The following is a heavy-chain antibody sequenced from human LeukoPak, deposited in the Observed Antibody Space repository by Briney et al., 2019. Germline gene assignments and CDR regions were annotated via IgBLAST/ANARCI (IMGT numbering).Heavy chain of an antibody. CDR2: IKQDGSEK. Sequence: GGSLRFSCAASGFTFSTYWMNWVRQAPGKGLEWVANIKQDGSEKHYVDSVKGRFTISRDNAKNSLYLQMNSLRAEDTAVYYCARAVGSGWYFDYWGQGILVTVSS. CDR3: ARAVGSGWYFDY. D-gene: IGHD6-19*01. J-gene: IGHJ4*02. CDR1: GFTFSTYW. V-gene: IGHV3-7*01.